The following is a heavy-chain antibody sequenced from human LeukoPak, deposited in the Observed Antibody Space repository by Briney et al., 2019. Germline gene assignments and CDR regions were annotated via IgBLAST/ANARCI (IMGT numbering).Heavy chain of an antibody. CDR3: ARGGRSSSWDPVTEYYYGMDV. CDR1: GFTFSSYA. D-gene: IGHD6-13*01. CDR2: ISYDGSNK. Sequence: EGSLRLSCAASGFTFSSYAMHWVRQAPGKGLEWVAVISYDGSNKYYADSVKGRFTISSDNSKNTLYLQMNSLRAEDTAVYYCARGGRSSSWDPVTEYYYGMDVWGQGTTVTVSS. V-gene: IGHV3-30*04. J-gene: IGHJ6*02.